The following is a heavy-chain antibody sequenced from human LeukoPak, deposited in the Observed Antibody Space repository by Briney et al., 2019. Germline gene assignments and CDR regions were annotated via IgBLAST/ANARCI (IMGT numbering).Heavy chain of an antibody. J-gene: IGHJ4*02. CDR1: TFTFRTFA. CDR3: AIGDGLGELSSSFNY. D-gene: IGHD3-16*02. V-gene: IGHV3-30*04. Sequence: PGGSLRLSCAASTFTFRTFAMHWVRQAPGKGLEWVAVISYDGSNKYYADSVKGRFTISRDSSKNTLYLQMNSLRAEDTAVYYCAIGDGLGELSSSFNYWGQGTLVTVCS. CDR2: ISYDGSNK.